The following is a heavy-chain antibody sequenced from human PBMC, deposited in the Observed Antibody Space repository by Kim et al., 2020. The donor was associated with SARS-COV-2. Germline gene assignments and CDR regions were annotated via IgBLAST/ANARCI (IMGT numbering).Heavy chain of an antibody. D-gene: IGHD2-2*02. J-gene: IGHJ4*02. Sequence: GGSLRLSCAASGFTFSTYGMHWVRQAPGKGLEWVTFISYDGTDKYYADSVKGRFTVSRDNSKDTLYLQMNSLGAEDTAVYYCARVGDARHQLLYFDYWGQGTLVTVSS. CDR2: ISYDGTDK. CDR1: GFTFSTYG. V-gene: IGHV3-30*03. CDR3: ARVGDARHQLLYFDY.